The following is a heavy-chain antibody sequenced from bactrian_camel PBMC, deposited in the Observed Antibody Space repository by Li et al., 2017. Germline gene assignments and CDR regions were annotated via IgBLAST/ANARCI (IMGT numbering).Heavy chain of an antibody. CDR1: KYPYSTGS. V-gene: IGHV3S53*01. Sequence: QVQLVESGGGSVLSGRSLRLHCDASKYPYSTGSMAWFRQAPGKEREGVAAIDSEGGTYYTDSVKGRFTISHYNAKQMNSPKPEDTAMYYCAAGTSCVVAGKGVYYGMDYWGKGTQVTVS. J-gene: IGHJ7*01. D-gene: IGHD6*01. CDR2: IDSEGGT.